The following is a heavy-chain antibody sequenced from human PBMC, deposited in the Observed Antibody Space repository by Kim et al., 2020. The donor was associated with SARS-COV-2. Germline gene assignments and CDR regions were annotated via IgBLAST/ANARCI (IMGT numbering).Heavy chain of an antibody. CDR3: AKGVRGDVNWFDP. V-gene: IGHV3-23*01. J-gene: IGHJ5*02. D-gene: IGHD2-21*02. Sequence: YADSVKGRFTISRDNSKNTLYLQMNSLRAEDTAVYYCAKGVRGDVNWFDPWGQGTLVTVSS.